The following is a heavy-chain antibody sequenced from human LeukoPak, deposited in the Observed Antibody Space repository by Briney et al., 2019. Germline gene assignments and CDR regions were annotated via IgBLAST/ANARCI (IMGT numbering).Heavy chain of an antibody. V-gene: IGHV3-7*01. CDR1: GFTFSSYG. J-gene: IGHJ3*02. CDR3: ARTPIAARDAFDI. D-gene: IGHD6-6*01. Sequence: PGGSLRLSCAASGFTFSSYGMHWVRQAPGKGLEWVANIKQDGSEKYYVDSVKGRFTISRDNAKNSLYLQMNSLRAEDTAVYYCARTPIAARDAFDIWGQGTMVTVSS. CDR2: IKQDGSEK.